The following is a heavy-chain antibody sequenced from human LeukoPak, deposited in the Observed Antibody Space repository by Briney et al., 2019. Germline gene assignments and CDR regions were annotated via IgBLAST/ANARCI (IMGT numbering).Heavy chain of an antibody. D-gene: IGHD2-2*02. CDR3: ARDGPLLRGCSSTSCYTGDIGY. CDR2: INSDGSST. V-gene: IGHV3-74*01. J-gene: IGHJ4*02. CDR1: GFTFSSYW. Sequence: GGSLRLSCAASGFTFSSYWMHWVRQAPGKGLGWVSRINSDGSSTSYADSVKGRFTISRDNAKNTLYLQMNSLRAEDTAVYYCARDGPLLRGCSSTSCYTGDIGYWGQGTLVTVSS.